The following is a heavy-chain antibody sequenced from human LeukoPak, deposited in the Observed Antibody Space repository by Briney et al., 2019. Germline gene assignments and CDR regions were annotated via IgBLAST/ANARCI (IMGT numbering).Heavy chain of an antibody. CDR2: IWYDGSNK. V-gene: IGHV3-33*01. Sequence: GGSLRLSCAASGFTFSSYGMHWVRQAPGKRLEWVAVIWYDGSNKYYADSVKGRFTISRDNSKNTLYLQMNSLRAEDTAVYYCARASTSCLRFDPWGQGTLVTVSS. CDR3: ARASTSCLRFDP. J-gene: IGHJ5*01. CDR1: GFTFSSYG. D-gene: IGHD2-2*01.